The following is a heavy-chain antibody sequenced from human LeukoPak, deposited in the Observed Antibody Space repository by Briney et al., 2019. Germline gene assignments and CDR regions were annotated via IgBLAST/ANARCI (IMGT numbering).Heavy chain of an antibody. CDR3: ARVGPTMVRGIIDY. V-gene: IGHV3-15*01. J-gene: IGHJ4*02. CDR2: IKTKTGGATT. D-gene: IGHD3-10*01. Sequence: GGSLRLSCAASGFTFSNAWTTWVRQAPGRGLEWVGLIKTKTGGATTNYAAPVKGRFTISRDNSKNTLYLQMNSLRAEDTAVYYCARVGPTMVRGIIDYWGQGTLVTVSS. CDR1: GFTFSNAW.